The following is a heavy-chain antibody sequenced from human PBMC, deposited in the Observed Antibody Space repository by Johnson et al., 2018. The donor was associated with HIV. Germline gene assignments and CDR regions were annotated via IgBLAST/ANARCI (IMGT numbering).Heavy chain of an antibody. J-gene: IGHJ3*02. D-gene: IGHD7-27*01. CDR2: ISWDGGST. Sequence: VQLVESGGVVVQPGGSLRLSCTASGFTFDDYTMHWVRQAPGKGLEWVSLISWDGGSTYYADSVKGRFTISRDNAKNSLYLQMNSLRAEDTAVYYCARGGDDAFDIWGQGTMVTVSS. CDR3: ARGGDDAFDI. CDR1: GFTFDDYT. V-gene: IGHV3-43*01.